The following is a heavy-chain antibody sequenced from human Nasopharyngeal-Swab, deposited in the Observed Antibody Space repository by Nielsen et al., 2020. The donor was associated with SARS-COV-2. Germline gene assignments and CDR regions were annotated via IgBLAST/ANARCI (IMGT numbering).Heavy chain of an antibody. CDR3: ATYPLRSGYYTGREFDY. J-gene: IGHJ4*02. CDR2: FDPEDGET. CDR1: GYTLTELP. V-gene: IGHV1-24*01. D-gene: IGHD3-3*01. Sequence: ASVKVSCKVSGYTLTELPMHWVRQAPGKGLEWMGGFDPEDGETIYAQKFQGRVTMTEDTSTDTAYMELSSLRSEDTAVYYCATYPLRSGYYTGREFDYWGQGTLVTVSS.